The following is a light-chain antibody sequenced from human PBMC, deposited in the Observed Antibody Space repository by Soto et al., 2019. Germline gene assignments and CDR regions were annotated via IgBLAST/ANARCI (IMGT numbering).Light chain of an antibody. CDR1: QSVSSSY. CDR2: GAS. CDR3: QQYNNWPRGT. Sequence: MVLTQAPGTMTLNPGERATLSCRASQSVSSSYLAWYQQKPGQAPRLLIYGASSRATGIPDRFSGSGSGTDFTLTISSLQSEDFAVYYCQQYNNWPRGTFGQGTLLEIK. V-gene: IGKV3-20*01. J-gene: IGKJ5*01.